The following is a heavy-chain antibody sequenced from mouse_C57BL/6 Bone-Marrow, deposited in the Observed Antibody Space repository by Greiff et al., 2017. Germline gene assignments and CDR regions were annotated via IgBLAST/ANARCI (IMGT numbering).Heavy chain of an antibody. CDR2: IYPGDGDT. CDR3: ARAGRAMDY. CDR1: GYAFSSSW. V-gene: IGHV1-82*01. D-gene: IGHD6-1*01. Sequence: QVQLKESGPELVKPGASVKISCKASGYAFSSSWMNWVKQRPGKGLEWIGRIYPGDGDTNYNGKFKGKATLTADKSSSTAYMQLSSLTSEDSAVYFCARAGRAMDYWGQGTSVTVSS. J-gene: IGHJ4*01.